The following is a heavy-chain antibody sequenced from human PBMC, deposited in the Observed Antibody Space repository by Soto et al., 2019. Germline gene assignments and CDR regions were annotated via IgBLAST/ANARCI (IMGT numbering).Heavy chain of an antibody. CDR3: ARRRLGPSDFSSAYFDF. Sequence: GSGPTLVNPTQTLTLTCTFSGFSFTTSGVGVGWLRQPPGKALEWLALIYWDDDKRYSPFLKTRLTITKDTSKHQVVLTMTNMGPVDTATYFCARRRLGPSDFSSAYFDFWGLGTLVTVSS. CDR1: GFSFTTSGVG. J-gene: IGHJ4*02. D-gene: IGHD3-3*01. V-gene: IGHV2-5*02. CDR2: IYWDDDK.